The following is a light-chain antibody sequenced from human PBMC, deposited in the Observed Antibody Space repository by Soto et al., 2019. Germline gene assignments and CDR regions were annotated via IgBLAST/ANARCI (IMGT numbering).Light chain of an antibody. Sequence: IQMTQSPSSLSASVGDRVTITCRASQSISSYLNWYQQKPGKAPKLLIYAASTLQSGVPSRFSGSGSGTEFTLTISSLQPEDFATYYCQQLNSYPLFGGGTKVDIK. CDR1: QSISSY. V-gene: IGKV1-9*01. CDR3: QQLNSYPL. CDR2: AAS. J-gene: IGKJ4*01.